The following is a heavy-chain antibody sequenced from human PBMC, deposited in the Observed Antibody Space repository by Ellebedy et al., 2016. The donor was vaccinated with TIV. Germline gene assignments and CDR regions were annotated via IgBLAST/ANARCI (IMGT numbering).Heavy chain of an antibody. V-gene: IGHV3-33*01. CDR2: IAYDESYK. Sequence: PGGSLRLSCAASGFTFCSYNMHWVRQAPGKGLEWVTVIAYDESYKYYADSVKGRFSVSRDNSKDTVYLQLNSLNSGDTAMYYCTRRPGRAPHMVAAGADYWGQGTLVTVSS. J-gene: IGHJ4*02. CDR3: TRRPGRAPHMVAAGADY. CDR1: GFTFCSYN. D-gene: IGHD5-12*01.